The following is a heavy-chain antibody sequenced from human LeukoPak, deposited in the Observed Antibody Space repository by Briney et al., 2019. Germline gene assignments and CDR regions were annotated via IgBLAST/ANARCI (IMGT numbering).Heavy chain of an antibody. CDR2: IKKDGSER. Sequence: PGGSLRLSCAASGFTFSSYGMHWVRQAPGKGLEWVANIKKDGSERYYVDAVKGRFTISRDNAKTSLYLQMNSLRAEDTAVYYCARDLSGIAGYTYGRGIDYWGQGTLVTVSS. D-gene: IGHD5-18*01. CDR3: ARDLSGIAGYTYGRGIDY. CDR1: GFTFSSYG. J-gene: IGHJ4*02. V-gene: IGHV3-7*01.